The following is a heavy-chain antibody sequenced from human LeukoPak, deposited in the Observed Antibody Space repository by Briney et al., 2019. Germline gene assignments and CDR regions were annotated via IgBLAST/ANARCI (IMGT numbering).Heavy chain of an antibody. CDR3: ARDHYGSGSWFDP. Sequence: GGTLRLSCAASGFTFSSYAMHWVRQAPGKGLEWVAVISYDGSNKYYADSVKGRFTISRDNSKNTLYLQMSRLRAEDTAVYYCARDHYGSGSWFDPWGQGTLVTVSS. CDR2: ISYDGSNK. D-gene: IGHD3-10*01. V-gene: IGHV3-30-3*01. CDR1: GFTFSSYA. J-gene: IGHJ5*02.